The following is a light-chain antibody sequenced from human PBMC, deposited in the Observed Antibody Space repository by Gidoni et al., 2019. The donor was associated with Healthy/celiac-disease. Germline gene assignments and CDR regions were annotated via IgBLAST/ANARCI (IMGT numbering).Light chain of an antibody. J-gene: IGLJ2*01. V-gene: IGLV2-23*01. CDR1: SSDVGSYNL. CDR2: EGS. CDR3: CSYAGSSTSHVV. Sequence: QSALTQPASVSGSPGQSITISCTGTSSDVGSYNLVSWYQQPPGKAPKLMIYEGSKRPSGVSNRFSGSKSGNTASLTISGLQAEDEADYYCCSYAGSSTSHVVFGGGTKLTVL.